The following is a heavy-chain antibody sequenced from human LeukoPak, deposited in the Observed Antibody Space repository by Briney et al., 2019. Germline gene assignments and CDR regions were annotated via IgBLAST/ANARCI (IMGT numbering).Heavy chain of an antibody. CDR1: GGSFSGYY. Sequence: SETLSLTCAVYGGSFSGYYWSWIRQPPGKGLEWIGEINHSGSTNYNPSLKSRVTISVDTSKNQFSLKLSSVTAADTAVYYCARGVVDTAVVLSYFGYWGQGTLVTVSS. CDR2: INHSGST. V-gene: IGHV4-34*01. CDR3: ARGVVDTAVVLSYFGY. J-gene: IGHJ4*02. D-gene: IGHD5-18*01.